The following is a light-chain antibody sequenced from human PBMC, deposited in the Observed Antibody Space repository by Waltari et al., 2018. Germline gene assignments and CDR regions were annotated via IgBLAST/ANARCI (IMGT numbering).Light chain of an antibody. CDR1: SSDVGGYNY. V-gene: IGLV2-14*01. CDR3: GSYTSSSTWV. Sequence: QSALTQPASVSGSPGQSITISCTGTSSDVGGYNYVSWYQQHPGKAPKLMIYDVSKRPSGVSNRFSGSKSGNTASLTISGLQAEDEADYYCGSYTSSSTWVFGGGTKLTVL. J-gene: IGLJ3*02. CDR2: DVS.